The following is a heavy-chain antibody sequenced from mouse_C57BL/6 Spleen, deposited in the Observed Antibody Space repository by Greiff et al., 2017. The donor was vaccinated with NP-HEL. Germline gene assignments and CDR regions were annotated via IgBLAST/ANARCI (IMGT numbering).Heavy chain of an antibody. J-gene: IGHJ3*01. CDR3: AREEGSYGGAY. D-gene: IGHD1-1*01. CDR1: GFNIKDYY. Sequence: EVQLQQSGAELVKPGASVKLSCTASGFNIKDYYMHWVKQRPEQGLEWIGRIDPEDGETKYAPKFQGKATITADTSSNTAYLQLSSLTSEDTAVYYGAREEGSYGGAYWGQGTLVTVSA. CDR2: IDPEDGET. V-gene: IGHV14-2*01.